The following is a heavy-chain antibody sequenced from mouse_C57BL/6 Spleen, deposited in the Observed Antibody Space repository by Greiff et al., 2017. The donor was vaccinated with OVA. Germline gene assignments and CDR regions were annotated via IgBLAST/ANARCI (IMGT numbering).Heavy chain of an antibody. CDR2: IYPGDGDT. Sequence: QVQLQQSGAELVKPGASVKISCKASGYAFSSYWMNWVKQRPGKGLEWIGQIYPGDGDTNYNGKFKGKATLTADTSSSTAYMQLSSLTSEDSAVYFCARSRGLYGNPEYYYAMDYWGQGTSVTVSA. CDR3: ARSRGLYGNPEYYYAMDY. V-gene: IGHV1-80*01. D-gene: IGHD2-1*01. J-gene: IGHJ4*01. CDR1: GYAFSSYW.